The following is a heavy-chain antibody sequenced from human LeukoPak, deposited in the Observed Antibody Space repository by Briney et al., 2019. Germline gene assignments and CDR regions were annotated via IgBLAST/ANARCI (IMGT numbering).Heavy chain of an antibody. J-gene: IGHJ6*02. D-gene: IGHD3-16*01. V-gene: IGHV3-7*03. CDR3: ARGGGLDV. CDR2: INHNGNVN. Sequence: GRSLRLSCAASGFTFKSYAMHWVRQAPGKGLEWVASINHNGNVNYYVDSVKGRFTISRDNAKNSLYLQMSNLRAEDTAVYFCARGGGLDVWGQGATVTVSS. CDR1: GFTFKSYA.